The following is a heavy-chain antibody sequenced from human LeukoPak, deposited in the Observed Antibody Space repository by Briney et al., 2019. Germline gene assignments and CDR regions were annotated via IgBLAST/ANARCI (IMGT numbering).Heavy chain of an antibody. J-gene: IGHJ4*02. CDR2: INHSGST. D-gene: IGHD3-10*01. V-gene: IGHV4-34*01. Sequence: PSETLSLTCAVYGGSFSGYYWSWIHQPPGKGLEWIGEINHSGSTNYNPSLKSRVTISVDTSKNQFSLKLSSVTAADTAVYYCARVVDGSGSYYMKARYFDYWGQGTLVTVSS. CDR3: ARVVDGSGSYYMKARYFDY. CDR1: GGSFSGYY.